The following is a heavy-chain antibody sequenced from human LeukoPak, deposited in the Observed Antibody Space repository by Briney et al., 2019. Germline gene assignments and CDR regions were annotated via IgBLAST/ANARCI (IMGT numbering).Heavy chain of an antibody. J-gene: IGHJ1*01. V-gene: IGHV1-2*02. D-gene: IGHD3-22*01. CDR1: RYTFTGYY. CDR2: INPNSGGT. CDR3: ARDLSGSGYPEYFQH. Sequence: ASVKVSCKASRYTFTGYYMHWVRQAPGQGLEWMGWINPNSGGTNYAQKFQGRVTMTRDTSISTAYMELSRLRSDDTAVYYCARDLSGSGYPEYFQHWGQGTLVTVSS.